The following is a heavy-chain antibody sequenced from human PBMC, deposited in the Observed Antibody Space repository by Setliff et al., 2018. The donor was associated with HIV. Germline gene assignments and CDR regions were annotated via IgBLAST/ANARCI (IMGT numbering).Heavy chain of an antibody. J-gene: IGHJ6*03. CDR2: INHSGTT. CDR1: GGSFSGYY. V-gene: IGHV4-34*01. Sequence: SETLSLTCAVYGGSFSGYYWTWIRQPPGKGLEWSGEINHSGTTNHNPSLKSRVAMSVDMSKYQFSLKLTSVTAAATAVYYCARGVVVVPAAREHYYYMDVWGKGTTVTVSS. D-gene: IGHD2-2*01. CDR3: ARGVVVVPAAREHYYYMDV.